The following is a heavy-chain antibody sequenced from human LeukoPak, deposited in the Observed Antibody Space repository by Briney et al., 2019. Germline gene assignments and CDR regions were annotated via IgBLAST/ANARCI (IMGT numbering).Heavy chain of an antibody. D-gene: IGHD6-13*01. J-gene: IGHJ4*02. V-gene: IGHV3-7*03. CDR1: GFTFTDYG. Sequence: GGSLRLSCAAAGFTFTDYGMSWVRQAPGSGLEWVANIKQDGSEKYYVDSVKGRFTISRDNAENSLYLQMNSLRAEDTAVYYCARRGYGSSWSLFDYWGQGTLVTVSS. CDR2: IKQDGSEK. CDR3: ARRGYGSSWSLFDY.